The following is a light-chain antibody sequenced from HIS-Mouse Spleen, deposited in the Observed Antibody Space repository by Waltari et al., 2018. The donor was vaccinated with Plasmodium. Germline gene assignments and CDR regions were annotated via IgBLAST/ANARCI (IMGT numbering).Light chain of an antibody. CDR1: QSVSSN. V-gene: IGKV3-15*01. CDR2: GAS. CDR3: QQYNNWPPWT. Sequence: EIVMTQSPATLSVSPGERATLSCRASQSVSSNLAWYQQKPGQETRHLIYGASTRATGIPARFSGSGSGTEFTLTISSMQSEDFAVYYCQQYNNWPPWTFGQGTKVEIK. J-gene: IGKJ1*01.